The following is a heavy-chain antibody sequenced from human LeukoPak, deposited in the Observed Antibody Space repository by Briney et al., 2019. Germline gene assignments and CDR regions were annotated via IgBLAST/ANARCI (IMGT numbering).Heavy chain of an antibody. Sequence: SETLSLTCAVYGGSFSGYYWSWIRHPPGKGLEWIGEINHSGSTNYNPSLKSRVTISVDTSKNQFSLKLSSVTAADTAVYYCARGVYPDFWSGYFATYFDYWGQGTLVTVSS. CDR1: GGSFSGYY. CDR2: INHSGST. J-gene: IGHJ4*02. D-gene: IGHD3-3*01. V-gene: IGHV4-34*01. CDR3: ARGVYPDFWSGYFATYFDY.